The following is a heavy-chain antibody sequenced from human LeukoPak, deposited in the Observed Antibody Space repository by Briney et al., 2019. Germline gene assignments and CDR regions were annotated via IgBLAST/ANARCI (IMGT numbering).Heavy chain of an antibody. V-gene: IGHV3-74*01. D-gene: IGHD3-22*01. J-gene: IGHJ5*02. CDR1: GFTFSSYW. CDR3: ARDLGQYYDTSDNWFDP. Sequence: GGSLRLSCAAPGFTFSSYWMHWVRQAPGKGLVWVSRIKSDGSSTSYVDSVKGRFTISRDNAKNTLNLQMNSLRAEDTAVYYCARDLGQYYDTSDNWFDPWGQGTLVTVSS. CDR2: IKSDGSST.